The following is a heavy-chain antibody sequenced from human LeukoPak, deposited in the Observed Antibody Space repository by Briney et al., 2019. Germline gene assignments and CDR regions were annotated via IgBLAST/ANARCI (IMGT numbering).Heavy chain of an antibody. J-gene: IGHJ6*02. CDR1: GFTFSSYA. V-gene: IGHV3-7*01. CDR2: IKQDGSEK. CDR3: AREVYYYYGMDV. Sequence: GRSLRLSCAASGFTFSSYAMHWVRQAPGKGLEWVANIKQDGSEKYYVDSVKGRFTISRDNAKNSLYLQMNSLRAEDTAVYYCAREVYYYYGMDVWGQGTTVTVSS.